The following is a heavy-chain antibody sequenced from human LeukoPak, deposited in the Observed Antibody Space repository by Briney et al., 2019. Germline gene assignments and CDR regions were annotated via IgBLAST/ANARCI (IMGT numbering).Heavy chain of an antibody. V-gene: IGHV4-31*02. Sequence: SLCLTPALSVGSTSGGGYYCSSVRQHPGEGLGWIVYIYYSGSTYYIPSLKSRVTISVDTSKNQFSLKLSSVTAADTAVYYCARGLLGIFSYFDYWGQGTLVTVSS. CDR2: IYYSGST. D-gene: IGHD7-27*01. CDR1: VGSTSGGGYY. CDR3: ARGLLGIFSYFDY. J-gene: IGHJ4*02.